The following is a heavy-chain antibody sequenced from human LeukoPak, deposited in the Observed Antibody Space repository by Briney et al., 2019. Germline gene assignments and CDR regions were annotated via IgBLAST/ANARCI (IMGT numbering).Heavy chain of an antibody. D-gene: IGHD7-27*01. V-gene: IGHV3-7*01. CDR3: AKDSVGIGNFDY. Sequence: PGGSLRLSCAASRFTFSNYWMSWVRQAPGKGLEWVANIKQDASEKYYVDSVKGRFTISRDNSKNTLYLQMNSLRAEDTAVYYCAKDSVGIGNFDYWGQGTLVTVSS. J-gene: IGHJ4*02. CDR1: RFTFSNYW. CDR2: IKQDASEK.